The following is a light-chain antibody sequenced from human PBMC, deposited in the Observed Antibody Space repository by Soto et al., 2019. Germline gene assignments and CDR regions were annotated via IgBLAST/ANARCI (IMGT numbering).Light chain of an antibody. CDR2: AAS. Sequence: DIKMTQSPSSLSASVGDRVPITFGASQSISSYLNWYQQKPGKAPKLLIYAASSLQSGVPSRFSGSGSGTDFTLTISSLQPEDFATYYCQQSYSTPPITFGQGTRLEI. V-gene: IGKV1-39*01. J-gene: IGKJ5*01. CDR1: QSISSY. CDR3: QQSYSTPPIT.